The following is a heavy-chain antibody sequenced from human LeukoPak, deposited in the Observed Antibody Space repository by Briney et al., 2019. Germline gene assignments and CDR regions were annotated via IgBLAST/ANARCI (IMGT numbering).Heavy chain of an antibody. V-gene: IGHV1-24*01. CDR3: ATGYCSGGSCFVHRFGVFDY. CDR1: GYTLTELS. J-gene: IGHJ4*02. Sequence: ASVKVSCKVSGYTLTELSMHWVRQAPGKGLEWMGGFDREDGETIYAQKFQGRVTMTEDTSTDTAYMELSSLRSEDTAVYYCATGYCSGGSCFVHRFGVFDYWGQGTLVTVSS. D-gene: IGHD2-15*01. CDR2: FDREDGET.